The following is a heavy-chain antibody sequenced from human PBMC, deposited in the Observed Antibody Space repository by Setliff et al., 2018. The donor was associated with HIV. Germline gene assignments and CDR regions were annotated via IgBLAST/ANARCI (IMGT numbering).Heavy chain of an antibody. V-gene: IGHV4-61*09. Sequence: NPSETLSLTCTVSGGSISSGSYYWSWIRQPAGKGLEWIGHIDTSGTINYNPSLKSRVIISVDTSKNQLSLKLISMTAADTATYYCASRGIVVVTMSMPDEFFVHWGHGTLVTVSS. CDR3: ASRGIVVVTMSMPDEFFVH. CDR2: IDTSGTI. J-gene: IGHJ1*01. CDR1: GGSISSGSYY. D-gene: IGHD2-21*02.